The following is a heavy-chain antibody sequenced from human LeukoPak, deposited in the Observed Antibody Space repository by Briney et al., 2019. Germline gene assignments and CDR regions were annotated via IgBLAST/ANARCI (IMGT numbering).Heavy chain of an antibody. V-gene: IGHV4-59*01. Sequence: PSETLSLTCTVSGGSISSYYWSWIRQPPGKGLEWIGYIYYSGSTNYNPSLKSRVTISVDTSKNQFSLKLSSVTAADTAVYYCARAQYYDSSVYSENNWFDPWGQGTLVTVSS. D-gene: IGHD3-22*01. J-gene: IGHJ5*02. CDR1: GGSISSYY. CDR2: IYYSGST. CDR3: ARAQYYDSSVYSENNWFDP.